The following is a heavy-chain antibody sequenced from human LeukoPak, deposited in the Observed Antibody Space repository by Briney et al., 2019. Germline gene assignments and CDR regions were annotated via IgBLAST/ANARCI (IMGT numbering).Heavy chain of an antibody. CDR2: LSSNSDII. J-gene: IGHJ5*02. CDR3: ARGGIAATGTSGLWNWFDP. D-gene: IGHD6-13*01. V-gene: IGHV3-48*01. CDR1: GFIFSSYS. Sequence: SGGSLRLSCAASGFIFSSYSMNGVRQAPGKGLEWVLYLSSNSDIIHYADSVKGRFTISRDNAKNSLYLQLSSLRAEDTAMYYCARGGIAATGTSGLWNWFDPWGQGTLVTVSS.